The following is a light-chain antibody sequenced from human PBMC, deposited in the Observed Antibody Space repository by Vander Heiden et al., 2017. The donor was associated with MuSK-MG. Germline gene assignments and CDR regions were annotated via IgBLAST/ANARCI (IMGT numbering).Light chain of an antibody. Sequence: DIQMTQSPSSLSASVGDRVTITCRASQSISSYLNWYQQKPGKAPKLLIYAASSLQSGVPSRFSGSGSGTDFTLTISRLQPEDFATYYCQQRDSTPITFGGGTQVEIK. CDR2: AAS. J-gene: IGKJ4*01. V-gene: IGKV1-39*01. CDR1: QSISSY. CDR3: QQRDSTPIT.